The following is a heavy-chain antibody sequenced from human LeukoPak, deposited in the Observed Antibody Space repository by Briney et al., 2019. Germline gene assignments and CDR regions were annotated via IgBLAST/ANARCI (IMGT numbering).Heavy chain of an antibody. J-gene: IGHJ3*02. CDR2: IYYSGTT. Sequence: SETLSLTCTVSGGSISSRHWNWIRQPPGKGLEWIGYIYYSGTTNYNPSLKSRVIISADTSKNQFSLRLSSVTAADTAVYYCARLSTVRDAFDIWGQGTMVTVSS. V-gene: IGHV4-59*08. CDR1: GGSISSRH. D-gene: IGHD4-17*01. CDR3: ARLSTVRDAFDI.